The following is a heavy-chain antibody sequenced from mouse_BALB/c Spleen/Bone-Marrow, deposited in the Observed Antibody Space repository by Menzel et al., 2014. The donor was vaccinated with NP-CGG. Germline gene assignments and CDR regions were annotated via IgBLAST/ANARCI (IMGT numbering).Heavy chain of an antibody. CDR1: GYTFSSYW. V-gene: IGHV1-9*01. CDR2: ILPGSDST. CDR3: ARDSSDYLAWFAY. D-gene: IGHD3-2*01. J-gene: IGHJ3*01. Sequence: VQLQESGAELMKPGASVKISCKATGYTFSSYWIEWVKQRPGHGLEWIGEILPGSDSTNYNENFKGKATFTADTSSNTAYMQLNSLTFEDSAVYFCARDSSDYLAWFAYWGQGTLVTVSA.